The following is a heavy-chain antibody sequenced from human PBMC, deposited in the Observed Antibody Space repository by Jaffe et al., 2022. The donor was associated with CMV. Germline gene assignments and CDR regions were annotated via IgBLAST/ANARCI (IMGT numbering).Heavy chain of an antibody. CDR2: IYYSGST. D-gene: IGHD2-21*02. CDR3: ARVGDHARAGDAFDI. V-gene: IGHV4-59*01. Sequence: QVQLQESGPGLVKPSETLSLTCTVSGGSISSYYWSWIRQPPGKGLEWIGYIYYSGSTNYNPSLKSRVTISVDTSKNQFSLKLSSVTAADTAVYYCARVGDHARAGDAFDIWGQGTMVTVSS. J-gene: IGHJ3*02. CDR1: GGSISSYY.